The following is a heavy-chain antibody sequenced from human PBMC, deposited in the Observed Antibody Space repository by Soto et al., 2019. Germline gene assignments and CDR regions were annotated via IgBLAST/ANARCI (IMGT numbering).Heavy chain of an antibody. V-gene: IGHV3-30-3*01. CDR2: ISFDGSTE. J-gene: IGHJ6*02. CDR3: ARSRHGSGSYTHFYYGLDV. CDR1: GFTFISDA. Sequence: GGSLRLSCAASGFTFISDAMHWVRQAPGKGLEWVAVISFDGSTEYYADSVKGRFTISRDNSKNTVYLQMNSLRSEDTAVYYCARSRHGSGSYTHFYYGLDVWGQGTTVTVSS. D-gene: IGHD3-10*01.